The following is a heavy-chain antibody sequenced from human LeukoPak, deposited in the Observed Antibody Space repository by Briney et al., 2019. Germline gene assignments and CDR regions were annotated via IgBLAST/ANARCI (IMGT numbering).Heavy chain of an antibody. CDR2: INPSGGST. J-gene: IGHJ3*02. V-gene: IGHV1-46*03. D-gene: IGHD3-9*01. CDR1: GYTITSYY. CDR3: ARVGYDILTGYYFAFDI. Sequence: GASVKVSCKASGYTITSYYMHWVRQAPGQGLEWMGIINPSGGSTSYAQKFQGRVTMTRDTSTSTVYMELSSLRSEDTAVYYCARVGYDILTGYYFAFDIWGQGTMVTVSS.